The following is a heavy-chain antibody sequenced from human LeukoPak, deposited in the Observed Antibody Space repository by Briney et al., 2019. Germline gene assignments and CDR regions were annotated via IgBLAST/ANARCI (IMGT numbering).Heavy chain of an antibody. J-gene: IGHJ4*02. D-gene: IGHD3-10*01. V-gene: IGHV3-30*02. CDR1: GFTFSSYG. CDR3: PKDSRGANFFGDFDY. CDR2: IRYDGSNK. Sequence: GGSLRLSCAASGFTFSSYGMHWVRQAPGKGLEWVAFIRYDGSNKYYADSVKGRFTISRDNSKNTVYLQVSSLRADDTAVYYCPKDSRGANFFGDFDYWGQGTLVTVSS.